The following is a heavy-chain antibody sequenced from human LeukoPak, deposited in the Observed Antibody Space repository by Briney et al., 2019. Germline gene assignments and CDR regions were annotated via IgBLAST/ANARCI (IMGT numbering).Heavy chain of an antibody. CDR3: ARDRSGIYDAFDI. V-gene: IGHV3-30*03. CDR1: GFTFSNYG. D-gene: IGHD1-14*01. Sequence: PGGSLRLSCAAAGFTFSNYGIHWVRQAPGKGLEWVAVISKDGSNKDYADSVKGRFIISRDNSKNTLYLQMNSLRAEDTAEYYCARDRSGIYDAFDIWGQGTMVTVSS. CDR2: ISKDGSNK. J-gene: IGHJ3*02.